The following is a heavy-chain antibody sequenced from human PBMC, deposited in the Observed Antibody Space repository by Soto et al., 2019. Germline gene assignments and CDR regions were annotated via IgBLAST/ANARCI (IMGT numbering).Heavy chain of an antibody. Sequence: KTSETLSLTCLVSGFPISSTYSWGWIRQPPGKGLEWIGSISHSGTTSYSPSLTSRVSISVDTSKNQVSLKLTSVTAADTAVYFCARVTMVFRDSDHFGVDVWGHGTTVTVSS. CDR2: ISHSGTT. V-gene: IGHV4-38-2*02. CDR1: GFPISSTYS. J-gene: IGHJ6*02. D-gene: IGHD4-17*01. CDR3: ARVTMVFRDSDHFGVDV.